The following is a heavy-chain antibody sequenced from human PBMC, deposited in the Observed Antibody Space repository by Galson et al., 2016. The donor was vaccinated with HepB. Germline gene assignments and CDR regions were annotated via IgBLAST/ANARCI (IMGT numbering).Heavy chain of an antibody. V-gene: IGHV3-33*01. CDR3: ARRLRYYDFWSGPEDGGAFDY. CDR1: GFTFSHYG. J-gene: IGHJ4*02. Sequence: SLRLSCAASGFTFSHYGMHWVRQAPGKGLEWVAVIWYDGSNKYYADSVKGRFTISRDNSKNTLYLQMNSLRAEDTAVYYCARRLRYYDFWSGPEDGGAFDYWGQGTLVTVSS. D-gene: IGHD3-3*01. CDR2: IWYDGSNK.